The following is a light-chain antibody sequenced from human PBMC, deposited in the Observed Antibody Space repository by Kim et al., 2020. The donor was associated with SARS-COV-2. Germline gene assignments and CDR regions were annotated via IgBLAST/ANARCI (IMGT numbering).Light chain of an antibody. Sequence: VSPGERATLSCRASQSVSSNLAWYQQKPGQAPSLLIYGASTRATGIPSRFSGSGSGTEFTLTISSLQSEDFAVYSCQQYNNWPYTFGQGTKVDIK. CDR1: QSVSSN. CDR3: QQYNNWPYT. CDR2: GAS. V-gene: IGKV3-15*01. J-gene: IGKJ2*01.